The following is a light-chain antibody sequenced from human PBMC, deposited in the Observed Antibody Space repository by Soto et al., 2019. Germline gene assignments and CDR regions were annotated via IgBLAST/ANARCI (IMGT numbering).Light chain of an antibody. CDR2: DVT. V-gene: IGLV2-14*03. CDR3: NSYTSTNTLV. CDR1: SSDVGGYDH. Sequence: QSALTQPASVSGSPGQSITIYCTGTSSDVGGYDHVSWYQQHPGKAPKLMIYDVTDRPSGVSNRVSCSKSGNTASLAISGLQAEDEADYYCNSYTSTNTLVFGGGTKLTV. J-gene: IGLJ2*01.